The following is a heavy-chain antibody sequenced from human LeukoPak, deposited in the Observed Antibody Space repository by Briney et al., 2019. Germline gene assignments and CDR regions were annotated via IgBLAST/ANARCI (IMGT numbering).Heavy chain of an antibody. J-gene: IGHJ6*02. CDR3: ARSYYYDSSGTSLDV. D-gene: IGHD3-22*01. Sequence: GESLKISCKGSGYSFISYWIGWVRQMPGKGLEWMGIIYPGGSDTRYSPSFQGQVTISADKSISTAYLQWSSLKASDTAMYYCARSYYYDSSGTSLDVWGQGTTVTVSS. CDR1: GYSFISYW. CDR2: IYPGGSDT. V-gene: IGHV5-51*01.